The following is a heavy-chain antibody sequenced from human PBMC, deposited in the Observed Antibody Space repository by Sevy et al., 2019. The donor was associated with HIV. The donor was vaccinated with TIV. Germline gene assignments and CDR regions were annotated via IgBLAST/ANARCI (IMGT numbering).Heavy chain of an antibody. CDR3: ATHAGIAAAGRVFDY. CDR1: GFTFSDHY. V-gene: IGHV3-72*01. Sequence: GESLKISCVASGFTFSDHYMEWVRQAPGKGLEWVGRTRNKADGYTTEYAASVKGRFTISRDESKNSLYVQMKSLKAEDTAVYYCATHAGIAAAGRVFDYWGQGTLVTVSS. CDR2: TRNKADGYTT. D-gene: IGHD6-13*01. J-gene: IGHJ4*02.